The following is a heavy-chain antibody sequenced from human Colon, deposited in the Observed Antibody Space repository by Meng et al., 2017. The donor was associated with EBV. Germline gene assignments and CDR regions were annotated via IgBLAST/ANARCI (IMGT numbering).Heavy chain of an antibody. Sequence: QVQLQQVGAGLLKPSETLSLPCAVNGGSLSGDYWNWIRQPPGKGLEWIGEIIHGGSPSYNPSLKSRVTISIDTSKNQLSLMLSSVTAAGTAVYYCARRPTGIDYWGQGTLVTVSS. D-gene: IGHD2-8*02. J-gene: IGHJ4*02. CDR2: IIHGGSP. CDR3: ARRPTGIDY. CDR1: GGSLSGDY. V-gene: IGHV4-34*12.